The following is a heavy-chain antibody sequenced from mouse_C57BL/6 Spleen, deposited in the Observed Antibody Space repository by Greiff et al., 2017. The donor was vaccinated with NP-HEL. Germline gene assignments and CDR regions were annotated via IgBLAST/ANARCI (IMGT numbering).Heavy chain of an antibody. D-gene: IGHD1-1*01. Sequence: EVKLVESGEGLVKPGGSLKLSCAASGFTFSSYAMSWVRQTPEKRLEWVAYISSGGDYIYYADTVKGRFTISRDNARNTLYLQMSSLKSEDTAMYYCTRGGYYGSHYYAMDYWGQGTSVTVSS. CDR1: GFTFSSYA. J-gene: IGHJ4*01. CDR2: ISSGGDYI. V-gene: IGHV5-9-1*02. CDR3: TRGGYYGSHYYAMDY.